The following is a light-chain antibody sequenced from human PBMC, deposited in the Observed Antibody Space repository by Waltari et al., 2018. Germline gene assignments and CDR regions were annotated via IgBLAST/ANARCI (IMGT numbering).Light chain of an antibody. J-gene: IGLJ2*01. Sequence: SYELTQPPSVSVSPGQTASITCSGDELGDKFSFWYQQKPGQSPLLVIFQDTKRPSGIPGRCSGSNSGNTATLTITGTQSMDEADYYCQVWDSNTFVVFGGGTKLTVL. V-gene: IGLV3-1*01. CDR2: QDT. CDR1: ELGDKF. CDR3: QVWDSNTFVV.